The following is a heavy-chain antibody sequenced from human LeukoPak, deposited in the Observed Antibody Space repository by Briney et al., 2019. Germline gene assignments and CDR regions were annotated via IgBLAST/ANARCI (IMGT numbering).Heavy chain of an antibody. Sequence: PGGSLRLSCAASGFIVSSNYMSWVRQAPGKGLEWASIIYSGGSTYYADSVKGRFTISRENSKNTVYLQMNSLRGEDTAMYYCARVGTGTSGYFDYWGQGALVTVSS. CDR2: IYSGGST. CDR3: ARVGTGTSGYFDY. D-gene: IGHD2-8*01. V-gene: IGHV3-53*01. J-gene: IGHJ4*02. CDR1: GFIVSSNY.